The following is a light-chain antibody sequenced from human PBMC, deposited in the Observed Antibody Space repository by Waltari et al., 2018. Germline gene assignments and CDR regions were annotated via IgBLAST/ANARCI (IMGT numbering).Light chain of an antibody. CDR3: QQRSHWPT. CDR1: QSVSSY. CDR2: DAS. V-gene: IGKV3-11*01. Sequence: EIVLTQSPATLSLSPGERANLSCRASQSVSSYLAWYQQKPGQAPRLLTYDASNRATGIPARFRGSGSGTDFTLTISSLEPEDFAVYYCQQRSHWPTFGGGTKVEIK. J-gene: IGKJ4*01.